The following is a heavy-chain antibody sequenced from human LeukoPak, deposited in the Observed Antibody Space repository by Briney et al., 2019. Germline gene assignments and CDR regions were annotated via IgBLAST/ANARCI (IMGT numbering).Heavy chain of an antibody. CDR3: VRDRELNY. CDR1: GVSISIYY. Sequence: SETLSLTCTVSGVSISIYYWSWVRQPPGKGLEWIGYIYNSGSTIYNPSLKSRATISADTSKNQFSLQLSSVTAADMAVYYCVRDRELNYWGQGTLVTVSS. J-gene: IGHJ4*02. D-gene: IGHD1-7*01. CDR2: IYNSGST. V-gene: IGHV4-59*01.